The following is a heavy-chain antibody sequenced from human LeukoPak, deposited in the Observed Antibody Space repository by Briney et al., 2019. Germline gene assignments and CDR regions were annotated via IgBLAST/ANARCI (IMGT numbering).Heavy chain of an antibody. D-gene: IGHD3-22*01. CDR1: GGSINSYY. Sequence: PSETLSLTCTVSGGSINSYYWSWIRQPPGKGLEWIGHIYGSGSTNYNPSLKSRVTLSVDTSKNQFSLKLSSVTAADTAVYYCARVMIGTVNWFDPWGQGTLVTVSS. V-gene: IGHV4-59*01. CDR2: IYGSGST. J-gene: IGHJ5*02. CDR3: ARVMIGTVNWFDP.